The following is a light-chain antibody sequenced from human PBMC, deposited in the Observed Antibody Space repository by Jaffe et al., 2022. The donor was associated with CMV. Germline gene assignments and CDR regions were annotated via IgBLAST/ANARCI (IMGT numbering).Light chain of an antibody. CDR2: EVT. CDR1: RSDVGSYNL. V-gene: IGLV2-23*02. CDR3: SSYAGSGTLV. J-gene: IGLJ2*01. Sequence: QSALTQPASVSGSPGQSITISCTGTRSDVGSYNLVSWYQQHPGKVPKLMIYEVTKRPSGVSNRFSGSKSGNTASLTISGLQAEDEADYYCSSYAGSGTLVFGGGTNLTVL.